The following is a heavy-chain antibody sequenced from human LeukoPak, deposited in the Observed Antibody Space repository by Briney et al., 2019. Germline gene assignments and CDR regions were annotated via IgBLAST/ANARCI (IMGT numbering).Heavy chain of an antibody. J-gene: IGHJ6*03. Sequence: SVKVSCXASGGTFISYAISWVRQAPGQGLEWMGGIIPIFGTANYAQKFQGRVTISTDESTSTAYMELSSLRSEDTAVYYCARPSDSSGYYYYYYMDVWGKGTTVTVSS. D-gene: IGHD3-22*01. V-gene: IGHV1-69*05. CDR3: ARPSDSSGYYYYYYMDV. CDR2: IIPIFGTA. CDR1: GGTFISYA.